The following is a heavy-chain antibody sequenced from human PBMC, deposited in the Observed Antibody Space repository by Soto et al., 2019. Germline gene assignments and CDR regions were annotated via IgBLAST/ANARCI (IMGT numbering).Heavy chain of an antibody. CDR1: GYTFGDYA. D-gene: IGHD2-2*01. CDR2: ITSKRYGGTT. V-gene: IGHV3-49*03. Sequence: RLFCTASGYTFGDYAMIWFRQARGKGLEWVGFITSKRYGGTTEYAASVKGRFSISRDEYKRIAYLQMNSLKNDDTAVYHCNRVPRHNPPAPSHYRGPGTLVTVSS. J-gene: IGHJ4*02. CDR3: NRVPRHNPPAPSHY.